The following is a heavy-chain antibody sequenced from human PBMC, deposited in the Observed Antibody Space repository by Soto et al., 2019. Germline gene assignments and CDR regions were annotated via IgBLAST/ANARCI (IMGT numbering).Heavy chain of an antibody. V-gene: IGHV3-15*01. CDR3: TTEPHNRNFLP. CDR1: GFTFINAW. D-gene: IGHD1-7*01. CDR2: IKSKNDGGTI. J-gene: IGHJ5*02. Sequence: GGSLRLSCGASGFTFINAWMSWVRQSPGKGLEWIGRIKSKNDGGTIEYAAPVKGRFTISRDDSKNTLYLQMNSLKTADTAVYYCTTEPHNRNFLPWGQGTLVTVSS.